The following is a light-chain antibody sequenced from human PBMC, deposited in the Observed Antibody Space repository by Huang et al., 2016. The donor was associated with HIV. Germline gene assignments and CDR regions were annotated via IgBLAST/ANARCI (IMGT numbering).Light chain of an antibody. Sequence: DIQMTQSPSSLSASVGDRFTISCWASQSISTYLNWHQQKPGKAPKLLIFSSSTLGTGVPARFSGGGSGTDFTLTINTLQPDDFAVYYCQQSFNTPLTFGGGTNVEIK. V-gene: IGKV1-39*01. CDR3: QQSFNTPLT. CDR1: QSISTY. CDR2: SSS. J-gene: IGKJ4*01.